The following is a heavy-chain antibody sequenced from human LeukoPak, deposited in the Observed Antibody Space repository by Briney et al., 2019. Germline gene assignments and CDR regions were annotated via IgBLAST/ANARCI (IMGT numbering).Heavy chain of an antibody. Sequence: GGSLRLSCAASGFILSSYWMSWVRQAPGKGPEWVANIKQDGSDKYYVDSVKGRFTISRDNAKNSLYLQMNSLRAEDTALYYYARVFNWNSRGVHYFDYWGQGTLVTVSS. J-gene: IGHJ4*02. CDR3: ARVFNWNSRGVHYFDY. V-gene: IGHV3-7*01. CDR2: IKQDGSDK. CDR1: GFILSSYW. D-gene: IGHD1-7*01.